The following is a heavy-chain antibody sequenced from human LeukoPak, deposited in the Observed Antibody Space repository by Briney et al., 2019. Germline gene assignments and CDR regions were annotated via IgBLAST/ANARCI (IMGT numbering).Heavy chain of an antibody. J-gene: IGHJ4*02. Sequence: GGSLRLSCAASGFTFSDYCMSWIRQAPGKGLECASYISSSGSTIYYAESVKGRFTISRDNAKNSLYLQMNSLRAEDTAVYYCARGYRWLQLSIRCPFDYWGQGTLVTVSS. CDR1: GFTFSDYC. V-gene: IGHV3-11*01. D-gene: IGHD5-24*01. CDR2: ISSSGSTI. CDR3: ARGYRWLQLSIRCPFDY.